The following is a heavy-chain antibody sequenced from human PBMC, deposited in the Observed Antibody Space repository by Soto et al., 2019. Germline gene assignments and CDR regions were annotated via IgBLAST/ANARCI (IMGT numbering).Heavy chain of an antibody. D-gene: IGHD6-13*01. J-gene: IGHJ6*02. CDR2: INPNSGGT. CDR3: ARDKEEQPPGCYYGMDV. CDR1: GYTFTGYY. V-gene: IGHV1-2*04. Sequence: ASVKVSCKASGYTFTGYYMHWVRQAPGQGLEWMGWINPNSGGTNYAQKFQGWVTMTRDTSISTAYMELSRLRSDDTAVYYCARDKEEQPPGCYYGMDVWGQGTMVTVSS.